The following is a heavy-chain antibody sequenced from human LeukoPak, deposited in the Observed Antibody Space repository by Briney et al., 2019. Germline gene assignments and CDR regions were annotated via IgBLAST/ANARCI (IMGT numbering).Heavy chain of an antibody. CDR1: GDSVSSNSAA. CDR3: ARDKCSGGSCYSDY. CDR2: TYYRSKWYN. J-gene: IGHJ4*02. Sequence: QTLSLTCAISGDSVSSNSAAWNWIRQSPSRGLEWLGRTYYRSKWYNDYAVSVKSRITIHPDASKNQFSLQLNSVTPEDTAVYYCARDKCSGGSCYSDYWGQGTLVTVSS. D-gene: IGHD2-15*01. V-gene: IGHV6-1*01.